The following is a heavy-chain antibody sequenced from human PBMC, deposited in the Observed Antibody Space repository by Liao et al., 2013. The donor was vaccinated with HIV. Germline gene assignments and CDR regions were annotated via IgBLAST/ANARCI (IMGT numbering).Heavy chain of an antibody. D-gene: IGHD3-22*01. V-gene: IGHV4-4*07. CDR1: GGSISSYY. Sequence: QVQLQESGPGLVKPSETLSLTCTVSGGSISSYYWSWIRQPAGKGLEWIGRIYTSGSTNYNPSLKSRVTMSVDTSKNQFSLKLSSVTAADTAVYYCARVVENYYDSSGYYYVNYFDYWGQGTLVTVSS. CDR3: ARVVENYYDSSGYYYVNYFDY. CDR2: IYTSGST. J-gene: IGHJ4*02.